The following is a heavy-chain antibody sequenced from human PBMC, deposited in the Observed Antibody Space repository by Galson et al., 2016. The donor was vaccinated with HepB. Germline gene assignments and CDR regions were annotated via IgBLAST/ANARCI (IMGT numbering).Heavy chain of an antibody. CDR3: AREPSWNDYYFDY. Sequence: SLRLSCAASGFTFSSYGMRWVRQAPGKGLEWVAVIWSDGDNKNYADSVKGRFTISRDNSKSTLSLQMNSLRVEDTAVYYCAREPSWNDYYFDYWGQGSLVTVSS. D-gene: IGHD1-1*01. CDR2: IWSDGDNK. CDR1: GFTFSSYG. J-gene: IGHJ4*02. V-gene: IGHV3-33*01.